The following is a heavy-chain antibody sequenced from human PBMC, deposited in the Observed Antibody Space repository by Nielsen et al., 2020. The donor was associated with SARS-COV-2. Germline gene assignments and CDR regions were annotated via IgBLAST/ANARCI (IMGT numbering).Heavy chain of an antibody. CDR1: GGSISSSSYY. Sequence: SETLSLTCTVSGGSISSSSYYWGWIRQPPGKGLEWIGSIYYSGSTYYNPSLKSRVTISVDTSKNQFSLKLSSVTAADTAVYYCAREGFDWHYDYWGQGTLVTVSS. V-gene: IGHV4-39*07. CDR2: IYYSGST. J-gene: IGHJ4*02. D-gene: IGHD3-9*01. CDR3: AREGFDWHYDY.